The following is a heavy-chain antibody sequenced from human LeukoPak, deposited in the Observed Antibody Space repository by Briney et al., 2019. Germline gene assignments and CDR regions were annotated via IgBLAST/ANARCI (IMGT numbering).Heavy chain of an antibody. D-gene: IGHD6-13*01. J-gene: IGHJ4*02. Sequence: GGSLRLSCAASGFTFSSYSMNWVRQAPGKGLEWVSYISSSGSTIYYADSVKGRFTISRDNAKNSLYLQMNSLRAEDTAVYYCARAVDGDSSSCFDYWGQGTLVTVSS. CDR1: GFTFSSYS. CDR2: ISSSGSTI. V-gene: IGHV3-48*04. CDR3: ARAVDGDSSSCFDY.